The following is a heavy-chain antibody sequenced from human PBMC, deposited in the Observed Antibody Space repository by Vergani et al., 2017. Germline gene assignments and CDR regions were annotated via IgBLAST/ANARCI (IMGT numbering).Heavy chain of an antibody. V-gene: IGHV3-7*01. Sequence: EVQLVESGGGLVQPGRSLRLSCAASGFTFSSYWMSWVRQAPGKGLEWVANIKQDGSEKYYVDSVKGRFTISRDNAKNSLYLQMNSLRAEDTAVYYCARAGHGSGSYLGDPFDYWGQGTLVTVSS. J-gene: IGHJ4*02. CDR2: IKQDGSEK. CDR1: GFTFSSYW. D-gene: IGHD3-10*01. CDR3: ARAGHGSGSYLGDPFDY.